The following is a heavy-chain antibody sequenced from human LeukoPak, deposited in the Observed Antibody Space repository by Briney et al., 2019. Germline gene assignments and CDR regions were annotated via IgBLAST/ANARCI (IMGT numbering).Heavy chain of an antibody. CDR3: ARDGEDPAMVYYYYYMDV. V-gene: IGHV1-2*02. Sequence: ASVKVSCKASGYTFTGYYMHWVRQAPGQGLEWMGWINPNSGGTNYAQKFQGRVTMTRDTSISTAYMELSRLRSDDTAVYYCARDGEDPAMVYYYYYMDVWGKGTTVTVSS. CDR2: INPNSGGT. CDR1: GYTFTGYY. D-gene: IGHD5-18*01. J-gene: IGHJ6*03.